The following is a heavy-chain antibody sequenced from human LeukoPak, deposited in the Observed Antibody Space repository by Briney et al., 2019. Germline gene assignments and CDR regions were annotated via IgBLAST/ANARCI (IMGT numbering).Heavy chain of an antibody. J-gene: IGHJ5*02. CDR2: IKSKTDGGTT. D-gene: IGHD1-1*01. CDR3: TTARYNRNGRDWFDP. V-gene: IGHV3-15*01. CDR1: GFTFSNAW. Sequence: PGGSLRLSCAASGFTFSNAWMSWVRQAPGKGLEWVGRIKSKTDGGTTDYAAPVKGRFTISRDDSKNTLYLQMNSLKTEDTAVYYCTTARYNRNGRDWFDPWGQGTLVTVSS.